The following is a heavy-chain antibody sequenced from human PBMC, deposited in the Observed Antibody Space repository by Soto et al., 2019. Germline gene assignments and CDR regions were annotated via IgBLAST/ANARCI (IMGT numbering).Heavy chain of an antibody. Sequence: GGSLXLSCAASGFTFSSYAMSWVRQAPGKGLEWVSAISGSGGSTYYADSVKGRFTISRDNSKNTLYLQMNSLRAEDTAVYYCAKSRRILTGYSDYWGQGTLVTVSS. J-gene: IGHJ4*02. CDR1: GFTFSSYA. D-gene: IGHD3-9*01. CDR3: AKSRRILTGYSDY. V-gene: IGHV3-23*01. CDR2: ISGSGGST.